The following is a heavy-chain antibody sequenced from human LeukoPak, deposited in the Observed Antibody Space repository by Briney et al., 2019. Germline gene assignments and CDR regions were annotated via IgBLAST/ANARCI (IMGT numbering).Heavy chain of an antibody. CDR3: TRTARYFDKTDHFDY. CDR1: GYSFTSYW. Sequence: GESLRISCKGSGYSFTSYWISWVRQMPGKGLEWMGRMAPSDSSTNYSPSFQGHVTISADKSFSTAYLQWSSLKASDTAMYYCTRTARYFDKTDHFDYWGQGTLVTVSS. V-gene: IGHV5-10-1*01. J-gene: IGHJ4*02. CDR2: MAPSDSST. D-gene: IGHD3-9*01.